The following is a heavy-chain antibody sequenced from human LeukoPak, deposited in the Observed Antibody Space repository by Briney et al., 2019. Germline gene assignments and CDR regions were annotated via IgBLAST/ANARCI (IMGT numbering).Heavy chain of an antibody. CDR2: IGNSGAGT. CDR3: VKRYCSGGTCYSAFDY. Sequence: GGSLRLSCAASGFTFSSYWMHWVRQAPGNGLEWVSAIGNSGAGTYYADSLQGRFTISRDNSKNTLYLQMNSLRAEDTAVYYCVKRYCSGGTCYSAFDYWGHGTLVTVSS. D-gene: IGHD2-15*01. V-gene: IGHV3-23*01. J-gene: IGHJ4*01. CDR1: GFTFSSYW.